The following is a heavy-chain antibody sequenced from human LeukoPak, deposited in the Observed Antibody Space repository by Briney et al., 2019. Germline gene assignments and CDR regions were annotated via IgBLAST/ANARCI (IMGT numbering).Heavy chain of an antibody. CDR1: GFTFSSYA. D-gene: IGHD3-10*01. CDR3: AKDLRNLWFGGRRNDY. J-gene: IGHJ4*02. Sequence: PGGSLSLSCAASGFTFSSYAMSWVRQAPGKGLEWVSAISGSGGSTYYADSVKGRFTISRGNSKNTLYLQMNSLRAEDTAVYYCAKDLRNLWFGGRRNDYWGQGTLVTVSS. V-gene: IGHV3-23*01. CDR2: ISGSGGST.